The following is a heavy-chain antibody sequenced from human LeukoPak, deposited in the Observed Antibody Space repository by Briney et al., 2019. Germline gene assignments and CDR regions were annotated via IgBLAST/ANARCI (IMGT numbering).Heavy chain of an antibody. CDR1: GFTFSIYA. Sequence: GGSLRLSCAASGFTFSIYAMHWVRQAPGKGLEYVSAISSNGGSTYYANSVKGRFTFSRDNSKNTLYLEMSSLRDGGVAVCYCARGLLGYYPYFDYWGQGTMVTVSS. CDR3: ARGLLGYYPYFDY. V-gene: IGHV3-64*01. CDR2: ISSNGGST. D-gene: IGHD3-22*01. J-gene: IGHJ4*02.